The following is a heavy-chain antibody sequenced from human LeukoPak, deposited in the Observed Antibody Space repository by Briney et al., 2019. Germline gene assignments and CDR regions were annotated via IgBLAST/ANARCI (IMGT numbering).Heavy chain of an antibody. D-gene: IGHD4-17*01. V-gene: IGHV4-4*07. J-gene: IGHJ4*02. CDR2: IHTSGSA. CDR1: GSSFNTYY. Sequence: SETLSLTCSVSGSSFNTYYWSWIRQPAGKGLEWIGRIHTSGSADYSPPLQSRVTISVDMSKKEFSLKPTSVTAADTAVYYCARDIVYLIDEDYGWGQGILVTVSS. CDR3: ARDIVYLIDEDYG.